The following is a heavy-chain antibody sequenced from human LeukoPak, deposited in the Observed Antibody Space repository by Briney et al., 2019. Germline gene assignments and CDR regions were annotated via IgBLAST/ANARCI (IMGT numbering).Heavy chain of an antibody. CDR1: GFTLSHNW. D-gene: IGHD1-26*01. V-gene: IGHV3-7*01. CDR2: MNGDGSEK. J-gene: IGHJ4*02. Sequence: GGSLRLSCELSGFTLSHNWMSWMRQSPGKGLEWVATMNGDGSEKYHVDSVKGRFTTSRDNAKNSLYLQMDSLRVEDTAVYYCARDTQWAFDYWGQGILVTVSS. CDR3: ARDTQWAFDY.